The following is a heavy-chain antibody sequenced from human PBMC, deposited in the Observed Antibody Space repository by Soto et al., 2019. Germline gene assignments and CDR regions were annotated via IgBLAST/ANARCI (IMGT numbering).Heavy chain of an antibody. CDR3: ARVVDTAMVTGSWFDP. CDR2: IIPIFGTA. J-gene: IGHJ5*02. CDR1: GGTFSSYA. Sequence: QVQLVQSGAEVKKPGSSVKVSCKASGGTFSSYAISWVRQAPGQGLEWMGGIIPIFGTANYAQKFQGRVTITADKSTSTAYRELSSLRSEDTAVYYCARVVDTAMVTGSWFDPWGQGTLVTVSS. D-gene: IGHD5-18*01. V-gene: IGHV1-69*06.